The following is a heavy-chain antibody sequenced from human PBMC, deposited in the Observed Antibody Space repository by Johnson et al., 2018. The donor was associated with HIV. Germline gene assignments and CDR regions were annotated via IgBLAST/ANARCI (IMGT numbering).Heavy chain of an antibody. D-gene: IGHD1-1*01. CDR1: GFTFSSYA. CDR3: AKVDKLGVGYADAVDV. J-gene: IGHJ3*01. Sequence: QVQLVESGGVVVQPGGSLRVSCAASGFTFSSYAMHWVRQAPGKGLEWVAVISYDGSITHYADSVKGLFTMSRGNSKNTLYLHMKSLRPEDTSIYYFAKVDKLGVGYADAVDVGGQGTVVTVSS. CDR2: ISYDGSIT. V-gene: IGHV3-30-3*01.